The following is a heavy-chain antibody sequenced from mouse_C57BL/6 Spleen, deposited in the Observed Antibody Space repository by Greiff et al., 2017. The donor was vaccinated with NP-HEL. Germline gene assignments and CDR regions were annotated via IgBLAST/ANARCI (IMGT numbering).Heavy chain of an antibody. Sequence: VQLQQSGAELVRPGASVKLSCKASGYTFTDYYINWVKQRPGQGLEWIARIYPGSGNTYYNEKFKGKATLTAEKSSSTAYMQLSSLTSEDSAVYFCARPLTGYFDVWGTGTTVTVSS. CDR3: ARPLTGYFDV. CDR2: IYPGSGNT. V-gene: IGHV1-76*01. J-gene: IGHJ1*03. CDR1: GYTFTDYY.